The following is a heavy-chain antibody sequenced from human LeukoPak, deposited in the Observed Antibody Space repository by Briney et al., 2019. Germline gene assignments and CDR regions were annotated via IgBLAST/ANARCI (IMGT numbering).Heavy chain of an antibody. CDR1: GFTFSSYS. CDR3: ARDQQPDTAMVVHY. V-gene: IGHV3-21*01. Sequence: PGGSLRLSCAASGFTFSSYSMNWVRQAPGKGLEWVSSISSGTSYIYYADSVKGRFTISRDDSKNTLYLQMNSLRAEDTAVYYCARDQQPDTAMVVHYWGQGTLVTVSS. CDR2: ISSGTSYI. J-gene: IGHJ4*02. D-gene: IGHD5-18*01.